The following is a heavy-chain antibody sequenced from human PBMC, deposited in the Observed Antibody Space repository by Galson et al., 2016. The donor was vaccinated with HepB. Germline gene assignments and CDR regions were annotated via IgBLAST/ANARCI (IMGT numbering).Heavy chain of an antibody. J-gene: IGHJ4*02. CDR2: INSDGSST. D-gene: IGHD3-10*01. Sequence: SLRLSCAASGFTFSTYWMHWVRQAPGKGLVWVSRINSDGSSTGFADSVKGRFTISRDNAKNTLYLQMNSLRAEDTAVYYCASSVRGSGSPPGGCWGQGTLVTVSS. CDR3: ASSVRGSGSPPGGC. CDR1: GFTFSTYW. V-gene: IGHV3-74*01.